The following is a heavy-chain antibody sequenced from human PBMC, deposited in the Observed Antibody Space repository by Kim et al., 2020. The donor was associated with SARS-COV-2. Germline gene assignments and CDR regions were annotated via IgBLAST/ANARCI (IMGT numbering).Heavy chain of an antibody. CDR1: GFIVRSSY. V-gene: IGHV3-53*01. CDR3: AKVKPIPGGYGMDV. J-gene: IGHJ6*02. Sequence: GGSLRLSCAGSGFIVRSSYMTWVRQAPGKGLDWVSVTYADGTTYYADSVKGRFTISSDNSGKTQFLQLNNLMVEDTTVYYCAKVKPIPGGYGMDVWGQGTTVTVSS. D-gene: IGHD5-12*01. CDR2: TYADGTT.